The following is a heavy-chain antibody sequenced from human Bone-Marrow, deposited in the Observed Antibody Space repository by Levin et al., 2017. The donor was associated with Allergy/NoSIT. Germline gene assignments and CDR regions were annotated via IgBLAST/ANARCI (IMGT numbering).Heavy chain of an antibody. D-gene: IGHD2-15*01. CDR3: ARAPADMDVVVGASRLDC. J-gene: IGHJ4*02. Sequence: GASVKVSCKSSGYRFTSFGFTWVRQAPGQGLEWMAWISAYNGITKYSQKLQGRLTLTTDTFTTASYMELERLTPDDTAVYFCARAPADMDVVVGASRLDCWGQRTPVTVSP. CDR1: GYRFTSFG. CDR2: ISAYNGIT. V-gene: IGHV1-18*01.